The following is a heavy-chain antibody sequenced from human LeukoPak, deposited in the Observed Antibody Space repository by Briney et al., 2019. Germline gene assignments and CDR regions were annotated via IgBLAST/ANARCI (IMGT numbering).Heavy chain of an antibody. CDR2: INHSGST. CDR3: ARRTCSGGSCYLGAEDKTERWYWFDP. V-gene: IGHV4-34*01. D-gene: IGHD2-15*01. J-gene: IGHJ5*02. Sequence: SETLSLTCAVYGGSFSGYYWSWIRQPPGKGLEWIGEINHSGSTNYNPSLKSRVTISVDTSKNQFSLKLSSVTAADTAVYYCARRTCSGGSCYLGAEDKTERWYWFDPWGQGTLVTVSS. CDR1: GGSFSGYY.